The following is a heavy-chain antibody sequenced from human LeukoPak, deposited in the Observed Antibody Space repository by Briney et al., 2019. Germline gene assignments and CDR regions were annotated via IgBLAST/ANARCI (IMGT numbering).Heavy chain of an antibody. CDR1: GDFITAYY. CDR2: VYYSGST. J-gene: IGHJ4*02. D-gene: IGHD7-27*01. V-gene: IGHV4-59*01. Sequence: SETLSLTCSVSGDFITAYYWSWIRQPPGKGLEWIGYVYYSGSTEYNPSLRSRVTISLEMSKHQFSLNLTSVTAADTAVYYCASNTGTVFDYWGQGALVTVSS. CDR3: ASNTGTVFDY.